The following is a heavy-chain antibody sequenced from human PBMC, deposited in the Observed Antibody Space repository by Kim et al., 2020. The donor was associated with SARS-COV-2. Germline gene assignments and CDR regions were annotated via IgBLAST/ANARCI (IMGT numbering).Heavy chain of an antibody. V-gene: IGHV3-7*03. CDR3: ARGLGFCGGGICYSVFDN. CDR1: GFTFGNFW. Sequence: GGSLRLSCAASGFTFGNFWMSWVRQAPGKGLEWVASIRADGGGQHYVDSVKGRFTISRDNAKNSLNLQMNSLRAEDTAVYFCARGLGFCGGGICYSVFDNWGQGTPVTVSS. CDR2: IRADGGGQ. D-gene: IGHD2-15*01. J-gene: IGHJ4*02.